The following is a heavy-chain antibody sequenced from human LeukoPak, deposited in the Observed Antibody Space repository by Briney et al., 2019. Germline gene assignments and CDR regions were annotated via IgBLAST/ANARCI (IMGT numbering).Heavy chain of an antibody. V-gene: IGHV5-51*01. CDR1: GYSFTSYW. D-gene: IGHD4-23*01. CDR3: ARRVSYGGNSGSDAFDI. Sequence: GESLKISCKGSGYSFTSYWIGWVRQMPGKGLEWMGIIYPGDSDTRYSPSFQGQVTISADKSISTAYLQWSSLKASDTAMYYCARRVSYGGNSGSDAFDIWGQGTMVTVSS. CDR2: IYPGDSDT. J-gene: IGHJ3*02.